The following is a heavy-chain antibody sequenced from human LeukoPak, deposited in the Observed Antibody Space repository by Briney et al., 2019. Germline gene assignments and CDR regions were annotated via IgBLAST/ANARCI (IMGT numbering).Heavy chain of an antibody. CDR3: AKAVQYDSSGLGFDY. V-gene: IGHV3-64D*09. J-gene: IGHJ4*02. CDR1: GFIFSSYA. Sequence: GGSLRLSCSASGFIFSSYAMHWVRQAPGKGLEYVSAISNDGLRTYHADSVKGRHTISRDNSKNTLYLQMSSLRPEDTAVYYCAKAVQYDSSGLGFDYWGQGTLVTVSS. D-gene: IGHD3-22*01. CDR2: ISNDGLRT.